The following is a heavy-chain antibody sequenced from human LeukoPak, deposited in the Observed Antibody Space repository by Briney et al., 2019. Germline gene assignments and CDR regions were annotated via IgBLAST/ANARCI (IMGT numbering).Heavy chain of an antibody. CDR2: IYYSGST. J-gene: IGHJ5*02. CDR1: GGSISSYY. Sequence: PSETLSLTCTVSGGSISSYYWSWIRQPPGKGLEWIGYIYYSGSTNYNPSLKSRVTISVDTSKNQFSLKLSSVTAADTAVYYCARLDSSTTGGWFDPWGQGTLVTVSS. CDR3: ARLDSSTTGGWFDP. V-gene: IGHV4-59*08. D-gene: IGHD6-13*01.